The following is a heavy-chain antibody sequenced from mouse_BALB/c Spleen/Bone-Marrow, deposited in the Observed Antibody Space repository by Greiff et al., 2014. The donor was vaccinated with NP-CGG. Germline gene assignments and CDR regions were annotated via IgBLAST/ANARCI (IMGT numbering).Heavy chain of an antibody. D-gene: IGHD1-1*01. Sequence: VQLQQSGAELARPGASVKLSCKASGYTFTSYWMQWVKQRPGQGLEWIGTIYPGDGDARYTQKFKGKATLTADKSSSTAYVQLSSLASEDSAVYYCARNYYYASSWSAMDYWGQGTSVTVSS. V-gene: IGHV1-87*01. J-gene: IGHJ4*01. CDR2: IYPGDGDA. CDR1: GYTFTSYW. CDR3: ARNYYYASSWSAMDY.